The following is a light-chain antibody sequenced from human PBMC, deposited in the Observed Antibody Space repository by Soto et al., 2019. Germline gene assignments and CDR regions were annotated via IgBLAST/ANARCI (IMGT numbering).Light chain of an antibody. Sequence: QSVLTQPPSASVTPGLTVTISCSGSSSNIGSKNVHWYQQLPGTAPKLLIYRNYQRPSGVPDRFSGSKSGTSASLAISGLRSEDEADYYCAAWDDSLNGVIFGGGTKLTVL. CDR3: AAWDDSLNGVI. CDR2: RNY. CDR1: SSNIGSKN. V-gene: IGLV1-47*01. J-gene: IGLJ2*01.